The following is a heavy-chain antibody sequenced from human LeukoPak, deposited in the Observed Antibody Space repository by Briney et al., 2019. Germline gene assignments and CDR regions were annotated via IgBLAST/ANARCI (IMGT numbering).Heavy chain of an antibody. CDR2: IYYSGST. V-gene: IGHV4-39*07. CDR3: ARIKVPWYSSSWYD. J-gene: IGHJ4*02. D-gene: IGHD6-13*01. CDR1: GGSISSSSYY. Sequence: SETLSLTCTVSGGSISSSSYYWGWIRQPPGKGLEWIGSIYYSGSTYYNPFLKSRVTISVDTSKNQFSLKLSSVTAADTAVYYCARIKVPWYSSSWYDWGQGTLVTVSS.